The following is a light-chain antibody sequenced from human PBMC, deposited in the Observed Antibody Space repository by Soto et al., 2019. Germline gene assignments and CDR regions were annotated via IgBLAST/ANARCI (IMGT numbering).Light chain of an antibody. CDR1: SSNIGAGYD. J-gene: IGLJ2*01. CDR3: SSYASSSTLVL. CDR2: GNS. V-gene: IGLV1-40*01. Sequence: QSVLTQPPSVSGAPGQRVTISCTGSSSNIGAGYDVHWYQQLPGTAPKLLIYGNSNRPSGVPDRFSGSKSGTSASLAITGLQAEDEADYYCSSYASSSTLVLFGGGTKLTVL.